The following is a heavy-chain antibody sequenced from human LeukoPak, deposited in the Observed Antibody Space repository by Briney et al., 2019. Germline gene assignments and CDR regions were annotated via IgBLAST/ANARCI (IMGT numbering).Heavy chain of an antibody. V-gene: IGHV3-30*18. D-gene: IGHD5-12*01. Sequence: GGSLRLSCAASGFTFSSYGMHWVRQAPGKGLEWVAVISYDGSNKYYADSVKGRFTISRDNSKNTLYLQMNSLRAEDTAVYYCAKDSPWIGFDYWGQGTLVTVSS. CDR1: GFTFSSYG. CDR3: AKDSPWIGFDY. CDR2: ISYDGSNK. J-gene: IGHJ4*02.